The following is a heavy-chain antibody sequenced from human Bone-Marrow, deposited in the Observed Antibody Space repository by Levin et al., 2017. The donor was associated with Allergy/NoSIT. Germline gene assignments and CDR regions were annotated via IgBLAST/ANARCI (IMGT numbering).Heavy chain of an antibody. CDR3: ARGGSGSYFLHDAFDI. D-gene: IGHD3-10*01. CDR1: GFTFSSYA. Sequence: TGGSLRLSCAASGFTFSSYAMHWVRQAPGKGLEWVAVISYDGSNKYYADSVKGRFTISRDNSKNTLYLQMNSLRAEDTAVYYCARGGSGSYFLHDAFDIWGQGTMVTVSS. CDR2: ISYDGSNK. J-gene: IGHJ3*02. V-gene: IGHV3-30-3*01.